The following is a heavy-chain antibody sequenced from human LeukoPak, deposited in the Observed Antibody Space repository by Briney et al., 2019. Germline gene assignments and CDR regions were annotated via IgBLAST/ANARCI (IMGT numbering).Heavy chain of an antibody. J-gene: IGHJ4*02. CDR2: ISANGGGT. CDR1: GFTFSSSA. V-gene: IGHV3-23*01. CDR3: ARSRWGDY. Sequence: GGSLRLSCAASGFTFSSSAMSWVRQAPGKGLEWASGISANGGGTYYADSVKGRFTISRDNSKNTLYLQMNSLRVEDTAVYYCARSRWGDYWGQGTLVTVSS. D-gene: IGHD3-10*01.